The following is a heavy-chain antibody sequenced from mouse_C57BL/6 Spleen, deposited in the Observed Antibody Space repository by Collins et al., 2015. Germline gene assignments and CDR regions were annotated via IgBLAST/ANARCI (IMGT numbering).Heavy chain of an antibody. CDR2: IYPGNGDT. D-gene: IGHD1-1*01. V-gene: IGHV1-12*01. J-gene: IGHJ4*01. CDR1: GYTFTSYN. Sequence: QAYLQQSGAELVRPGASVKMSCKASGYTFTSYNMHWVKQTPRQGLEWIGAIYPGNGDTSYNQKFKGKATLTVDKSSSTAYMQLSSLTSEDSAVYFCARDYGSSYDYAMDYWGQGTSVTVSS. CDR3: ARDYGSSYDYAMDY.